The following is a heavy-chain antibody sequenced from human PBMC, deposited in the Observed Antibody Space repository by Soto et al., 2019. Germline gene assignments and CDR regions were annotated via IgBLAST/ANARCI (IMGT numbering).Heavy chain of an antibody. CDR2: ISAYNGNT. CDR3: ARVRSLGWPYYYYYGMDV. CDR1: GYTFTSYG. D-gene: IGHD3-3*01. V-gene: IGHV1-18*01. Sequence: ASVKVSCKASGYTFTSYGISWVRQAPGQGLEWMGWISAYNGNTNYAQKLQGRVTMTTDTSTSTAYMELRSLRSDDTAVYYCARVRSLGWPYYYYYGMDVWGQGTTVTVSS. J-gene: IGHJ6*02.